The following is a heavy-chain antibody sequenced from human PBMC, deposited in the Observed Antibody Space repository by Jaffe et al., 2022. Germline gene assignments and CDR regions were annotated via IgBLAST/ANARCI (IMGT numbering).Heavy chain of an antibody. Sequence: QVQLVQSGAEVKKPGASVKVSCKASGYTFTGYYMHWVRQAPGQGLEWMGWINPNSGGTNYAQKFQGRVTMTRDTSISTAYMELSRLRSDDTAVYYCARVGSGYEPNSDWYFDLWGRGTLVTVSS. V-gene: IGHV1-2*02. D-gene: IGHD5-12*01. CDR2: INPNSGGT. J-gene: IGHJ2*01. CDR1: GYTFTGYY. CDR3: ARVGSGYEPNSDWYFDL.